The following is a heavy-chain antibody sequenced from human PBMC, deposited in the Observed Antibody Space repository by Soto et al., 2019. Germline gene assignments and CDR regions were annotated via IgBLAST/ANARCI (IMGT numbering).Heavy chain of an antibody. CDR3: ARAQKYDFWSGYYGVD. D-gene: IGHD3-3*01. V-gene: IGHV4-30-4*01. CDR1: GGSISSGDYY. CDR2: IYYSGST. J-gene: IGHJ4*02. Sequence: SETLSLTCTVSGGSISSGDYYWSWIRQPPGKGLEWIGYIYYSGSTYYNPSLKSRVTISVDTSKNQFSLKLSSVTAADTAVYYCARAQKYDFWSGYYGVDWGQGTLVTVSS.